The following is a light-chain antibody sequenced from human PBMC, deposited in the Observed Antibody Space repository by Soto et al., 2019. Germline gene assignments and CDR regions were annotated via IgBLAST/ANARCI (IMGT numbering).Light chain of an antibody. J-gene: IGKJ2*01. CDR1: QSVTTFY. Sequence: EIVLTQSPGTLSLSPGERATLSCRASQSVTTFYLAWYQQKPGQAPRLLIYGASSRATGIPDRFSGSGSGTDFTLTISRLEPEDFAVYYCQQSGSSPYTFGQGTKLEIK. V-gene: IGKV3-20*01. CDR2: GAS. CDR3: QQSGSSPYT.